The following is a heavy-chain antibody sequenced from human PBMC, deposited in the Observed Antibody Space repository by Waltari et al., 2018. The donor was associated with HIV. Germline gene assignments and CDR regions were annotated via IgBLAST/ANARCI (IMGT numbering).Heavy chain of an antibody. Sequence: EVQLVESGGGSVQPGGSLRLSCAASGFTFSNYWMHWVRQAAGKGLVWGERIKSEGSSTSYADAVKGRFTISRDNAKNTVYLQMNSLRAEDTAVYYCARGGSKPLDYWGQGTLVTVSS. CDR2: IKSEGSST. V-gene: IGHV3-74*01. D-gene: IGHD4-4*01. CDR1: GFTFSNYW. J-gene: IGHJ4*02. CDR3: ARGGSKPLDY.